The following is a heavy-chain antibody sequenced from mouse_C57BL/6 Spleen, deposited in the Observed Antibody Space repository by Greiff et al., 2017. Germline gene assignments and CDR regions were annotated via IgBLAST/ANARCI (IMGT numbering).Heavy chain of an antibody. CDR1: GYTFTDYY. CDR2: INPNNGGT. J-gene: IGHJ2*01. CDR3: VRVLYYYGSSYCDD. Sequence: VQLQQSGPELVKPGASVKISCKASGYTFTDYYMNWVKQSHGKSLEWIGDINPNNGGTSYNQKFKGKATLTVDKSSSTAYMELRSLTSEDSAVYYCVRVLYYYGSSYCDDWGQGTTLTVSS. D-gene: IGHD1-1*01. V-gene: IGHV1-26*01.